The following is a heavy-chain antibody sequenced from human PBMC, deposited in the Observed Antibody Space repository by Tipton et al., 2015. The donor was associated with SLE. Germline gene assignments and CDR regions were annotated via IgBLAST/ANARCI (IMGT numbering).Heavy chain of an antibody. CDR2: IYHSGST. Sequence: LRLSCAVSGYSISSGYYWGWIRQPPGKGLEWIGSIYHSGSTNYNPSLKSRVTISVDTSKNQFSLKLSSVTAADTAVYYCARGRIAAAGTGDYFDYWGQGTLVTVSS. CDR3: ARGRIAAAGTGDYFDY. J-gene: IGHJ4*02. CDR1: GYSISSGYY. V-gene: IGHV4-38-2*01. D-gene: IGHD6-13*01.